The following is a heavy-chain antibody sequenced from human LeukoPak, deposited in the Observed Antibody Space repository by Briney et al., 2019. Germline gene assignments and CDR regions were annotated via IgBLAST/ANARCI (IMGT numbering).Heavy chain of an antibody. CDR2: TYYRSKWYN. CDR3: ARQAVSLTMIVVVPSGVDAFDI. D-gene: IGHD3-22*01. J-gene: IGHJ3*02. Sequence: SQTLSLTCAISGDSVSSSSAAWNWIRQSPSRGLEWLGRTYYRSKWYNDYAVSVKSRITINPDTSKNQFSLQLNSVTPEDTAVYYCARQAVSLTMIVVVPSGVDAFDIWGQGTMVTVSS. CDR1: GDSVSSSSAA. V-gene: IGHV6-1*01.